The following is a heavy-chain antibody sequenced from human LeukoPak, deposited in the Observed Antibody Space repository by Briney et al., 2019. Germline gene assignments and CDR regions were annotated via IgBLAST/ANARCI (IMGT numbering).Heavy chain of an antibody. CDR1: GGTFSSYA. Sequence: SVEVSCKASGGTFSSYAISWLRQAPGQGLEWMGRIIPILGIANYAQKFQGRVTITADKSTSTAYMELSSLRSEDTAVYYCARADEGARLFDYWGQGTLVTVSS. D-gene: IGHD1-26*01. CDR3: ARADEGARLFDY. CDR2: IIPILGIA. J-gene: IGHJ4*02. V-gene: IGHV1-69*04.